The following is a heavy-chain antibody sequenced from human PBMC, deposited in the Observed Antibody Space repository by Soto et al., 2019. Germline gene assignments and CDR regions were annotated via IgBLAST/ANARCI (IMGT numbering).Heavy chain of an antibody. D-gene: IGHD1-26*01. Sequence: EVQLVESGGGLVQPGGSLRLSCAASGFTFTRYSMNWVRQAPGKGLEWVSYISSSSSTIYYADSVKGRFTISRDNAKNSLYLQMNSLRDEDTAVYYCARAGGTLGATTSVWYYFDYWGQGTLVTVSS. CDR2: ISSSSSTI. CDR3: ARAGGTLGATTSVWYYFDY. V-gene: IGHV3-48*02. J-gene: IGHJ4*02. CDR1: GFTFTRYS.